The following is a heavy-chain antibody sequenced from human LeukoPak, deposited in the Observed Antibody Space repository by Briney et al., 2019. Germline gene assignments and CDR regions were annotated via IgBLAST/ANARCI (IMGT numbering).Heavy chain of an antibody. Sequence: GASVKVSCKASGGTFSSYAISWVRQAPGQGLEWMGRIIPILGIANYAQKFQGRVMITADKSTSTAYMELSSLRSEDTAVYYCARRGYDFVAPTYYYGMDVWGQGTTVTVSS. CDR1: GGTFSSYA. D-gene: IGHD5-12*01. CDR2: IIPILGIA. J-gene: IGHJ6*02. V-gene: IGHV1-69*04. CDR3: ARRGYDFVAPTYYYGMDV.